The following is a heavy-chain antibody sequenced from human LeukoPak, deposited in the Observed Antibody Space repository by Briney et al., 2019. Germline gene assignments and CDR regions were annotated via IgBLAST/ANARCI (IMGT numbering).Heavy chain of an antibody. CDR2: ISYDGSNK. CDR3: ARDKYYYDSSGFVFDY. V-gene: IGHV3-30-3*01. Sequence: GGSLRLSCAASGFTFSSYAMHWVRQAPGKGLERVAVISYDGSNKYYADSVKGRFTISRDNSKNTLYLQMNSLRAEDTAVYYCARDKYYYDSSGFVFDYWGQGILVTVSS. J-gene: IGHJ4*02. D-gene: IGHD3-22*01. CDR1: GFTFSSYA.